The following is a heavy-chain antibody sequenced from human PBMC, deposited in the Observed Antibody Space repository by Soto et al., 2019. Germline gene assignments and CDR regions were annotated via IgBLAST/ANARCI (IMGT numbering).Heavy chain of an antibody. D-gene: IGHD1-26*01. CDR3: ARDRSMGATDY. J-gene: IGHJ4*02. V-gene: IGHV3-30-3*01. Sequence: QVQLVESGGGVVQPGRSLRLSCAASGFTFSTYAMHWVRQAPGKGLEWVAVISYDGNNQYYADSVKGRFTISRDNSKNTLYLQMNSMRPEDTAVFYCARDRSMGATDYWGQGTPVTVSS. CDR1: GFTFSTYA. CDR2: ISYDGNNQ.